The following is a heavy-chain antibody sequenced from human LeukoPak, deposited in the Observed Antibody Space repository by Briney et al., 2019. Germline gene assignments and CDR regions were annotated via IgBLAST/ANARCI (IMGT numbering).Heavy chain of an antibody. CDR2: ISGSVGST. D-gene: IGHD3-22*01. V-gene: IGHV3-23*01. CDR3: ARGKNENYYDSSGYYRY. CDR1: RFTPTSYA. Sequence: GSPRLSSAASRFTPTSYAMSSVPEAPGPGLGWVSAISGSVGSTYYADSVKGRFTISRDNSKNTLYLQMNSLRAEDTAVYYCARGKNENYYDSSGYYRYWGQGTLVTVSS. J-gene: IGHJ4*02.